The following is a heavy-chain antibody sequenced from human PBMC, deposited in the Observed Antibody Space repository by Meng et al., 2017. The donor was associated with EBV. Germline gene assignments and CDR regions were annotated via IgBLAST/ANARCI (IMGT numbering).Heavy chain of an antibody. D-gene: IGHD4-11*01. V-gene: IGHV4-61*01. CDR1: GGSVNNESYY. CDR3: ARGDYTNYPRWFDT. Sequence: QVQLQESGPGLVKPSETLSLLCTVSGGSVNNESYYWGWIRQPPGKGLEYIGYIYYTGSTNYNSSLKSRVTISLDKSKNQFSLKLTSLTAADTAIYYCARGDYTNYPRWFDTWGQGTLVTVSS. J-gene: IGHJ5*02. CDR2: IYYTGST.